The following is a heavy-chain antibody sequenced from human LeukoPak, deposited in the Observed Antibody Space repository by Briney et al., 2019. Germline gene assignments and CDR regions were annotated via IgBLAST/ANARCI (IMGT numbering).Heavy chain of an antibody. Sequence: GGSLRLSCAASGFTFSDYYMSWIRQAPGKGLEWVSYISSSGSTIYYADSVKGRFTISRDNAKNSLYLQMNSPRAEDTAVYYCARDGCSSTSCYLPGAFDPWGQGTLVTVSS. CDR3: ARDGCSSTSCYLPGAFDP. J-gene: IGHJ5*02. CDR2: ISSSGSTI. V-gene: IGHV3-11*01. D-gene: IGHD2-2*01. CDR1: GFTFSDYY.